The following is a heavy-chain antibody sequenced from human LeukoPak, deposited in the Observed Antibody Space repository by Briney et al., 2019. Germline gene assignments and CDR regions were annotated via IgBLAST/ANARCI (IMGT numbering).Heavy chain of an antibody. V-gene: IGHV4-34*01. CDR1: GGSFSGYY. J-gene: IGHJ4*02. CDR2: INHSGST. Sequence: SETLSLTCAVYGGSFSGYYWSWIRQPPGKGLEWIGEINHSGSTKYNPSLKSRVTISEDTSKHQFSLKLSSVTAADTAVYYCARLRDEGYSYGSLDYWGQGTLVTVSS. CDR3: ARLRDEGYSYGSLDY. D-gene: IGHD5-18*01.